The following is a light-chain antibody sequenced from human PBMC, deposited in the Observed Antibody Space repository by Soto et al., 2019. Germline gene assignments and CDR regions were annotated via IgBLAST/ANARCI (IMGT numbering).Light chain of an antibody. Sequence: SVLTQPASVSGSPGQSISISCTGSSSDVGSYNFVSWYQQYPGKAPKLIIHEATERPSGISDRFSGSKFGNTASLTISGLQAEDEAEYYCCAYAATYTYVFGTGTKLTVL. CDR2: EAT. CDR3: CAYAATYTYV. J-gene: IGLJ1*01. V-gene: IGLV2-23*01. CDR1: SSDVGSYNF.